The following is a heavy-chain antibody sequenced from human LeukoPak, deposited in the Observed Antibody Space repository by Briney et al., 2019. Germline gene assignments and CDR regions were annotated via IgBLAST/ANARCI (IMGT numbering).Heavy chain of an antibody. V-gene: IGHV1-3*01. J-gene: IGHJ4*02. CDR3: ASAPIVGATTGHQTGPFDY. Sequence: ASVKVSCKASGYSFTSYAMHWVRQAPGQRLEWMGWINAGNGNTKYSQKFQGRVTITRDTSASTAYMELSSLRSEDTAVYYCASAPIVGATTGHQTGPFDYWGQGTLVTVSS. D-gene: IGHD1-26*01. CDR2: INAGNGNT. CDR1: GYSFTSYA.